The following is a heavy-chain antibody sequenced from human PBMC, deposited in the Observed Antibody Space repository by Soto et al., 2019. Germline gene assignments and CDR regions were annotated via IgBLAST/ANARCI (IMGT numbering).Heavy chain of an antibody. V-gene: IGHV4-34*01. D-gene: IGHD1-26*01. Sequence: PSEPLSRTCDVYGRAFSGYIWTWMRQTPGKGLQWIGQINHSGSANYNPSLKSRVTISVHTSKSQFSLELSSVTAADTAVYSCARGLISGSHYSGGWYYFDSWGQG. CDR1: GRAFSGYI. CDR3: ARGLISGSHYSGGWYYFDS. CDR2: INHSGSA. J-gene: IGHJ4*02.